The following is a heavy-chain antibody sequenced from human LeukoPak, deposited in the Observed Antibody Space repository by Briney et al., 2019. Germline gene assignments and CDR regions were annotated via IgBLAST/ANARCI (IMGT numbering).Heavy chain of an antibody. V-gene: IGHV3-73*01. J-gene: IGHJ4*02. Sequence: PGGSLRLSCAASGFTFSGSAMHWVRQASGKGLEWVGRIRSKANSYATAYAASVKGRFTISRDDSKNTLYLQMNSLRAEDTATYYCMTAAGYNFGQYWGQGTLVTVSS. D-gene: IGHD5-18*01. CDR1: GFTFSGSA. CDR2: IRSKANSYAT. CDR3: MTAAGYNFGQY.